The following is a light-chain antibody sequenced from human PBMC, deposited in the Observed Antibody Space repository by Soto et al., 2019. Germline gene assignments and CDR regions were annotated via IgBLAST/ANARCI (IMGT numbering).Light chain of an antibody. CDR2: VAS. V-gene: IGKV3-15*01. CDR1: QSVSSK. Sequence: EIVMTQSPATLSVSPGERATLSCRASQSVSSKLAWYQQKPGQTPKLLIYVASTRATGIPARFSGSGSGTEFTLTISSLQSEDFAVYYCQQYNVWPLTFGGGTKVEFK. CDR3: QQYNVWPLT. J-gene: IGKJ4*01.